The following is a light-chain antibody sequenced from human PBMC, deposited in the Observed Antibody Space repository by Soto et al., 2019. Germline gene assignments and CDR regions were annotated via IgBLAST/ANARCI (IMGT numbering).Light chain of an antibody. CDR2: DAS. CDR3: QQGWT. V-gene: IGKV1-5*01. J-gene: IGKJ1*01. CDR1: QSISSW. Sequence: DFQMTQPPSTLSASVGDRVTITCRASQSISSWLAWYQQKPGKAPKLLIYDASSLESGVPSRFSGSGSGTEFTLTISSLQPDDFATYYCQQGWTFGQGTKV.